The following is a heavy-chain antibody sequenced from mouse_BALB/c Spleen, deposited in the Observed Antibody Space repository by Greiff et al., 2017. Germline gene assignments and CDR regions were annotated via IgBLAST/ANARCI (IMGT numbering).Heavy chain of an antibody. Sequence: VQLQQSGAELAKPGASVKMSCKASGYTFTSYWMHWVKQRPGQGLEWIGYINPSTGYTEYNQKFKDKATLTADKSSSTAYMQLSSLTSEDSAVYYCARGNYGSSDYWGQGTTLTVSS. V-gene: IGHV1-7*01. CDR3: ARGNYGSSDY. CDR1: GYTFTSYW. J-gene: IGHJ2*01. D-gene: IGHD1-1*01. CDR2: INPSTGYT.